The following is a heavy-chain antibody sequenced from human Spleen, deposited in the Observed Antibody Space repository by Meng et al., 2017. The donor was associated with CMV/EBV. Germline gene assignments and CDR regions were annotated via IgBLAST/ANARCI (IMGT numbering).Heavy chain of an antibody. CDR1: GFTFSDYA. J-gene: IGHJ4*02. CDR2: ISYDGSNK. CDR3: ARGHDNGYFDY. Sequence: SCAASGFTFSDYAMHWVRQAPGKGLEWVAIISYDGSNKYYADSVKGRFTISRDNSKSTLYLQMNSLRAEATAVYYCARGHDNGYFDYWGQGTLVTVSS. D-gene: IGHD3-9*01. V-gene: IGHV3-30-3*01.